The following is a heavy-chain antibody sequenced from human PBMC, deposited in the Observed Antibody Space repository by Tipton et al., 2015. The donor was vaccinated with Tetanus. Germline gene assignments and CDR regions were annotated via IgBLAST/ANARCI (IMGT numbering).Heavy chain of an antibody. D-gene: IGHD3-16*01. CDR1: GGSVNSDDYY. CDR2: IFHTGGA. Sequence: TLSLTCTVSGGSVNSDDYYWTWIRQHPGKGLDWIGYIFHTGGADYNPSLKSRVAISVDTSKNQFSLKLSSVTAADTAVYYCARTWGVWVTSIDAFDIWGQGTKVAVSS. J-gene: IGHJ3*02. CDR3: ARTWGVWVTSIDAFDI. V-gene: IGHV4-30-4*08.